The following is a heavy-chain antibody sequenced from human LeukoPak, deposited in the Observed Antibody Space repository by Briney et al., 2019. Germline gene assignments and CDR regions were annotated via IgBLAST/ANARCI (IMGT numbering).Heavy chain of an antibody. CDR2: ISSNGGST. Sequence: GGSLRLSCAASGFTFSSYAMHWVRQAPGKGLEYVSAISSNGGSTYYANSVKGRFTISRDNSKNTLYLQMNSLRAEDTAVYYCARVAYSSSFRLDYWGQGTLVTVSS. J-gene: IGHJ4*02. V-gene: IGHV3-64*01. CDR1: GFTFSSYA. CDR3: ARVAYSSSFRLDY. D-gene: IGHD6-13*01.